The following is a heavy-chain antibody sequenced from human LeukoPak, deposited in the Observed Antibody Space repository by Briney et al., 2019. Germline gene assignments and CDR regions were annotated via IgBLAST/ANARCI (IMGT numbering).Heavy chain of an antibody. CDR3: AIRGPRGYLFRRGWFDP. J-gene: IGHJ5*02. CDR2: IYHSGST. Sequence: PSETLSLTCTVSGYSISSGYYWGWIRQPPGKGLEWIGSIYHSGSTYYNPSLKSRVTISVDTSKNQFSLKLSSVTAADAAVYYCAIRGPRGYLFRRGWFDPWGQGTLVTVSS. D-gene: IGHD3-22*01. V-gene: IGHV4-38-2*02. CDR1: GYSISSGYY.